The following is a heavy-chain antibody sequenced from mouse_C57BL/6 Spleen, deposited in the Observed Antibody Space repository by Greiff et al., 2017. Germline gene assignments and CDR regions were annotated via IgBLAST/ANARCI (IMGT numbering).Heavy chain of an antibody. D-gene: IGHD4-1*01. CDR1: GFTFSDAW. V-gene: IGHV6-6*01. Sequence: EVKLMESGGGLVQPGGSMKLSCAASGFTFSDAWMDWVRQSPEKGLEWVAEISNKANNHATYDSESMKERLTISRDDSKSSVYLQMNSLRAEDTGIYYCTRGWEKFPPYFDYGGQGTTLTVSS. J-gene: IGHJ2*01. CDR3: TRGWEKFPPYFDY. CDR2: ISNKANNHAT.